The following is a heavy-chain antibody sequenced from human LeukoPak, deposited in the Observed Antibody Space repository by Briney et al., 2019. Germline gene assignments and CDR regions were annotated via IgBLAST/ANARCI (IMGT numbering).Heavy chain of an antibody. J-gene: IGHJ1*01. V-gene: IGHV1-2*02. CDR1: GYTFTGYY. Sequence: ASVKVSCKTSGYTFTGYYLHWVRQAPGQGLEWMGWINPNSGGTNYAQMFQGRVTVARDTSISTAYMELSRLRSDDTAVYYCARGGGVVVPPGQPPFQHWGQGTLVTVSS. CDR2: INPNSGGT. D-gene: IGHD2-2*01. CDR3: ARGGGVVVPPGQPPFQH.